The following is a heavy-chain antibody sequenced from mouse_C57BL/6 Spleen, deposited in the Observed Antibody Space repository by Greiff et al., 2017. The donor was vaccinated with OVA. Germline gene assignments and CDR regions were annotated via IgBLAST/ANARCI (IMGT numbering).Heavy chain of an antibody. CDR1: GFTFSDYG. J-gene: IGHJ3*01. V-gene: IGHV5-17*01. Sequence: EVKLMESGGGLVKPGGSLKLSCAASGFTFSDYGMHWVRQAPEKGLEWVAYISSGSSTIYYADTVKGRFTISRDNAKNTLFLQMTSLRSEDTAMYYCASHIWFAYWGQGTLVTVSA. CDR2: ISSGSSTI. CDR3: ASHIWFAY.